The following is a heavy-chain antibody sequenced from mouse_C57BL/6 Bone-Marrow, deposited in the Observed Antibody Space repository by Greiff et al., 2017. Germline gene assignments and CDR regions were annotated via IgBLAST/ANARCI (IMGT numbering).Heavy chain of an antibody. CDR2: ISSGGDYI. Sequence: EVMLVESGEGLVKPGASLKLSCAASGFTFSSYAMSWVRQTPEKRLEWVAYISSGGDYIYYADTVKGRFTISRDDARNTLYLQMSSLESEDTAMYYCTRRGRHWYFDVWGTGTTVTVSS. V-gene: IGHV5S21*01. CDR3: TRRGRHWYFDV. CDR1: GFTFSSYA. J-gene: IGHJ1*03. D-gene: IGHD1-1*01.